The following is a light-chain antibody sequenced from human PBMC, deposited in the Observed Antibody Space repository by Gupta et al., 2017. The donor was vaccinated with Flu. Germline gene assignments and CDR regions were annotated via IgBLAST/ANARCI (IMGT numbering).Light chain of an antibody. CDR3: QQYGSSQWT. CDR1: QSVSSSY. Sequence: EIVLTQSPGTLSLSPGERATLSCRASQSVSSSYLAWYQQKPGQAPRLLIYGASSRATGIPDRFSGSGSGTDFTLTISRLEPGDFAVYYCQQYGSSQWTFGQGTKAEIK. V-gene: IGKV3-20*01. CDR2: GAS. J-gene: IGKJ1*01.